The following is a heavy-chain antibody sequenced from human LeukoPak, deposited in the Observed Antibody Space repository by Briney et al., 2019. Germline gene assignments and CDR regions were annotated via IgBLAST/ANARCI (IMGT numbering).Heavy chain of an antibody. Sequence: GGSLRLSCAASGFTFSSYAMSWVRQAPGKGLEWVSAISGSGGSTYYADSVKGRFTISRDNSKTTLYLQMNSLRAEDTAVYYCAKDQYSGSVVVTYFDYWGQGTLVTVSS. CDR1: GFTFSSYA. CDR2: ISGSGGST. V-gene: IGHV3-23*01. CDR3: AKDQYSGSVVVTYFDY. J-gene: IGHJ4*02. D-gene: IGHD3-22*01.